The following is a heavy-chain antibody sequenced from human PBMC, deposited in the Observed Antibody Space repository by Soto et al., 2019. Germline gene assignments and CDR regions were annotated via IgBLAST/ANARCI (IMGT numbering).Heavy chain of an antibody. CDR2: INHSGST. CDR1: GGSFSGYY. J-gene: IGHJ4*02. CDR3: ARGRVGAYPGY. D-gene: IGHD1-26*01. Sequence: QVQLQQWGAGLLKPSETLSLTCAVYGGSFSGYYWSWIRQPPGKGLEWIGEINHSGSTNYNPSLKRRVTISVDTSKNQFSLKLSSVTAADTAVYYCARGRVGAYPGYWGQGTLVTVSS. V-gene: IGHV4-34*01.